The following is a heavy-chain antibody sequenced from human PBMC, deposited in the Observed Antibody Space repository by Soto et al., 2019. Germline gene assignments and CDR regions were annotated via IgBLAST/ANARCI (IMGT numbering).Heavy chain of an antibody. J-gene: IGHJ4*02. Sequence: LSLSCAASGFTFRDYGMHCVRQAPGKGLEWVALISYDGSYKYYADSVKGRFTISRDNSKNTLYLQMNSLRAEDTAVYYCAKEGSGYSLGLWGQGTLFTVSS. CDR1: GFTFRDYG. CDR2: ISYDGSYK. V-gene: IGHV3-30*18. CDR3: AKEGSGYSLGL. D-gene: IGHD5-12*01.